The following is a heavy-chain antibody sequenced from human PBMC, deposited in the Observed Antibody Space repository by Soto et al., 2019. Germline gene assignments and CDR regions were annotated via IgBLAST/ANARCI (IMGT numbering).Heavy chain of an antibody. D-gene: IGHD1-26*01. CDR1: GGSISSGGYY. CDR2: IYYSGST. Sequence: QVQLQESGPGLVKPSQTLSLTCTVSGGSISSGGYYWSWIRQHPGKGLEWMGYIYYSGSTYYNPSLKSRVTISVDTSKNQFSLKLSSVTAADTAVYYCASCLRGSYWDYYYYYGMYVWGQGTTVTVSS. CDR3: ASCLRGSYWDYYYYYGMYV. V-gene: IGHV4-31*03. J-gene: IGHJ6*02.